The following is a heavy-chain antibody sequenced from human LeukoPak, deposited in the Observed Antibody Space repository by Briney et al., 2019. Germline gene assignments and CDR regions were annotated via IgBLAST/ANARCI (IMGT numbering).Heavy chain of an antibody. CDR3: ASGDNDPLFDY. CDR1: GGSFSGYY. D-gene: IGHD1-1*01. Sequence: SETLSLTCAVYGGSFSGYYWSWIRQPPGKGLEWIGEISHSGSTSYNPSLKSRVTISVDTSKNQFSLKLSSVTAADTAVYYCASGDNDPLFDYWGQGTLVTVSS. V-gene: IGHV4-34*01. J-gene: IGHJ4*02. CDR2: ISHSGST.